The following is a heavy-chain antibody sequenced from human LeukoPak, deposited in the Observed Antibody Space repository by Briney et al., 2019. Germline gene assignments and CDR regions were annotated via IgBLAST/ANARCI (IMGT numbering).Heavy chain of an antibody. CDR1: GFTFSSYS. V-gene: IGHV3-48*04. D-gene: IGHD3-10*01. Sequence: PGRSLRLSCAASGFTFSSYSMNWVRQAPGKGLEWVSHISSSSTIYYADSVKGRFTISRDNAKNSLYLQMNSLRAEDTAVYYCARGEYGSGSYHIDYWGQGTLVTVSS. CDR3: ARGEYGSGSYHIDY. J-gene: IGHJ4*02. CDR2: ISSSSTI.